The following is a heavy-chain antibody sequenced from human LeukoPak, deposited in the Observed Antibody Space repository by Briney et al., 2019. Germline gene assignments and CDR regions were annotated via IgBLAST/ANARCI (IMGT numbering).Heavy chain of an antibody. J-gene: IGHJ4*02. Sequence: SETLSLTCAVYGGSFSGYYWSWIRQPPGKGLEWIGEINHSGSTNYNPSLKSRVTISVDTSKNQFSLKLSSVTAADTAVYYCARLRGWRDYWGQGTLVTASS. CDR3: ARLRGWRDY. CDR1: GGSFSGYY. CDR2: INHSGST. V-gene: IGHV4-34*01. D-gene: IGHD6-19*01.